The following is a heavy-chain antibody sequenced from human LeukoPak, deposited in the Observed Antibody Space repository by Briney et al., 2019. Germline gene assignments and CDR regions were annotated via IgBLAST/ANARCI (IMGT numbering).Heavy chain of an antibody. Sequence: GGSLRLSCAASGFTFSSYSMNWVRQAPGKGLEWVSYISSSSSTIYYADSVNGRFTISRDNAKNSLYLQMNSLRAEDTAVYYCARDPVVVVPAAIGSIAVAGHFDYWGQGTLVTVSS. J-gene: IGHJ4*02. CDR1: GFTFSSYS. CDR2: ISSSSSTI. D-gene: IGHD2-2*02. CDR3: ARDPVVVVPAAIGSIAVAGHFDY. V-gene: IGHV3-48*01.